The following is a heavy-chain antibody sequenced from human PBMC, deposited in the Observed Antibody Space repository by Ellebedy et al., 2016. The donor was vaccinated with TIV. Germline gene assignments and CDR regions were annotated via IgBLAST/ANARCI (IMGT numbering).Heavy chain of an antibody. D-gene: IGHD4-11*01. J-gene: IGHJ6*02. V-gene: IGHV3-23*01. Sequence: PGGSLRLSCAASGFTFSSYAMSWVRQAPGKGLEWVSGISDSAGSTYYADSVKGRFTISRDNSKNTLYLQMNSLRAEDTAVYYCAKEVTYSNYYYYYGMDVWGQGTTVTVSS. CDR3: AKEVTYSNYYYYYGMDV. CDR2: ISDSAGST. CDR1: GFTFSSYA.